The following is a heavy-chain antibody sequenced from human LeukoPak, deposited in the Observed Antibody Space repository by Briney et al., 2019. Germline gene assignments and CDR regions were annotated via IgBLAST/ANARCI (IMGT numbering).Heavy chain of an antibody. D-gene: IGHD3-9*01. CDR2: IYYSGST. J-gene: IGHJ4*02. CDR3: ARLARYFDWLTVAFDY. CDR1: GGSISSSSYY. V-gene: IGHV4-39*01. Sequence: PSETLSLTCTVSGGSISSSSYYWGWIRQPPGKGLEWIGSIYYSGSTYYNPSLKSRVTISVDTSKNQFSLKPSSVTAADTAVYYCARLARYFDWLTVAFDYWGQGTLVTVSS.